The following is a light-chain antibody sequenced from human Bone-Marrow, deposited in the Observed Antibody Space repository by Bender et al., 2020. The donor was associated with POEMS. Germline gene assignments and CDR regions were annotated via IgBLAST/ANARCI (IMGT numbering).Light chain of an antibody. V-gene: IGLV2-8*01. J-gene: IGLJ1*01. CDR1: TRDVGDNTH. CDR2: EVN. Sequence: QSALTQPPSASGSPGQSVTISCTGSTRDVGDNTHVSWFQQHPGKAPKLLIYEVNRRPSGVPDRFSGSKSGNTASLTISGLQAEDEADYYCCSATRTNTYVFGSGTKVTVL. CDR3: CSATRTNTYV.